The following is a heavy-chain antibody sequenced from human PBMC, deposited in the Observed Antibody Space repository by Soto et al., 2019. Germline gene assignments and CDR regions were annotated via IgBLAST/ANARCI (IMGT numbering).Heavy chain of an antibody. Sequence: PSETLSLTCTVSGGSISSYYWSWIRQPPGKGLEWIGYIYYSGSTNYNPSLKSRVTISVDTSKNQFSLKLSSVTAADTAVYYCARYYYGSGSYYIAYYFDYWGQGTLVTVSS. CDR2: IYYSGST. CDR3: ARYYYGSGSYYIAYYFDY. J-gene: IGHJ4*02. V-gene: IGHV4-59*08. D-gene: IGHD3-10*01. CDR1: GGSISSYY.